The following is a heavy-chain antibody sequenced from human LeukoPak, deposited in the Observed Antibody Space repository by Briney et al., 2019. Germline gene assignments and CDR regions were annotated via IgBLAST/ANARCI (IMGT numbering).Heavy chain of an antibody. CDR2: ISGSGGST. J-gene: IGHJ4*02. D-gene: IGHD2-2*01. CDR1: GFTFSSYA. Sequence: PGGSLRLSCAASGFTFSSYAMSWVRHAPGKRLEWVSAISGSGGSTYYADSVKGRFTISRDNSKNTLYLQMNSLRAEDTAVYYCAKVPRIVVVPAALYFDYWGQGTLVTVSS. V-gene: IGHV3-23*01. CDR3: AKVPRIVVVPAALYFDY.